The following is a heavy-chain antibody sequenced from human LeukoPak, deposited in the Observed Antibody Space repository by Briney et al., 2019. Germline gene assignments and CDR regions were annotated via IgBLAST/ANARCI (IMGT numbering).Heavy chain of an antibody. CDR1: GGSISSYY. J-gene: IGHJ3*02. CDR3: ANLHYGGYSEDSFDT. CDR2: TYFSGRT. Sequence: PSETLSLTCSVSGGSISSYYWSWIRQPPGKGLEWIGYTYFSGRTNYNPSLKSRVTISVDTSKNQFSLKLSSVTAADTAIYYCANLHYGGYSEDSFDTWGQGTVVTVSS. V-gene: IGHV4-59*01. D-gene: IGHD4-23*01.